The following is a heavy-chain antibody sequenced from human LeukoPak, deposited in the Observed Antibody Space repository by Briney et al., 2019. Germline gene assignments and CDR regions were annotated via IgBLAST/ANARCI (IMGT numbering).Heavy chain of an antibody. V-gene: IGHV5-51*01. CDR1: GYSFTSYW. CDR3: ARRRDLYSGSYYPFDY. D-gene: IGHD1-26*01. Sequence: GESLKISCKGSGYSFTSYWSGWGRQMPGKGLEWMGIIYPGDSDARYSPSFQGQVTISADTSISTAYLQWSSLKASDTAMYYCARRRDLYSGSYYPFDYWGQGTLVTVSS. J-gene: IGHJ4*02. CDR2: IYPGDSDA.